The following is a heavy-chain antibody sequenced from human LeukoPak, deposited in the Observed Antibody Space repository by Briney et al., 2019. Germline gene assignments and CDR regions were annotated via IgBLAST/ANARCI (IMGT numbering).Heavy chain of an antibody. D-gene: IGHD6-19*01. CDR1: GGSFSGYY. J-gene: IGHJ4*02. CDR2: INHSGST. Sequence: PSETLSLTCAVYGGSFSGYYWSWIRQPPGKGLEWIGEINHSGSTNYNPSLKSRVTISVDTSKNQFSLKLSSVTAADTAVYYCARSKPQFFLAVAGTFGYWGQGTLVTVSS. CDR3: ARSKPQFFLAVAGTFGY. V-gene: IGHV4-34*01.